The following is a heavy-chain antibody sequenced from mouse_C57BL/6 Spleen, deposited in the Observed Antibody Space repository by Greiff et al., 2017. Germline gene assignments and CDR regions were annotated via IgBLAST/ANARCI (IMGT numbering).Heavy chain of an antibody. D-gene: IGHD2-14*01. Sequence: QVQLQQSGAELVRPGTSVKVSCKASGYAFTNYLIEWVKQRPGQGLEWIGVINPGSGGTNYNEKFKGKATLTADKSSSTAYIQVSSLTSEDSAVYFCARIGAMDYWGQGTSVTVSS. CDR1: GYAFTNYL. J-gene: IGHJ4*01. CDR3: ARIGAMDY. CDR2: INPGSGGT. V-gene: IGHV1-54*01.